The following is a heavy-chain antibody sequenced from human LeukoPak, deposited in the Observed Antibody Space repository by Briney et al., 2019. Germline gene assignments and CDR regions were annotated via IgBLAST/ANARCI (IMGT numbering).Heavy chain of an antibody. CDR2: ISYDGSNK. D-gene: IGHD1-1*01. CDR3: ARDERDY. V-gene: IGHV3-30*01. Sequence: GGSLRLSCAASGFTFSSYAMHWVRQAPGKGLEWVAVISYDGSNKYYADSVKGRFTISGDNSKNTLYLQMNSLRAEDTAVYYCARDERDYWGQGTLVTVSS. CDR1: GFTFSSYA. J-gene: IGHJ4*02.